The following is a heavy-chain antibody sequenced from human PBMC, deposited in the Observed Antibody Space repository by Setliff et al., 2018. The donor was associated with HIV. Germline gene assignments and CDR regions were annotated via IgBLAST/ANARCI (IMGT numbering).Heavy chain of an antibody. CDR3: TRRRRAPGIEDLEAY. CDR1: GYNFATYY. Sequence: GESLKISCRTSGYNFATYYIAWVRQMPGKGPEWMGSVNPGDSSTKYNPSLQGQVTMSADKLTNTAYLQWSSLKASDTAMYYCTRRRRAPGIEDLEAYWGQGTLVTVSS. D-gene: IGHD1-26*01. J-gene: IGHJ4*02. CDR2: VNPGDSST. V-gene: IGHV5-51*01.